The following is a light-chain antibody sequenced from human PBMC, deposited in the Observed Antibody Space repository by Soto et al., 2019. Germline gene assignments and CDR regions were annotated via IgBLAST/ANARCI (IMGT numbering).Light chain of an antibody. V-gene: IGKV3-11*01. CDR1: QSVSSY. J-gene: IGKJ1*01. CDR3: QQRSHWPVT. Sequence: EIVLTQSPATLSLSPGERATLSCRASQSVSSYLAWYQQKPGQAPRLLIYDASSRATGIPARFSGSGSGTDFTLTISSLGPEDFAVYYCQQRSHWPVTFGQGTKVEIK. CDR2: DAS.